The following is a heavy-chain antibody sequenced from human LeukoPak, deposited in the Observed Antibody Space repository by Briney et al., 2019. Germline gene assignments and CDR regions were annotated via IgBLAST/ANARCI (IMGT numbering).Heavy chain of an antibody. D-gene: IGHD6-13*01. Sequence: PSETLSLTCTVSGGSISSSSYYWGWIRQPPGKGLEWIGSIYYSGSTYYNPSLKSRVTISVDTSKNQFSLKLSSVTAADTAVYYCARTGILAAAGFRFDPWGQGTLVTVSS. J-gene: IGHJ5*02. V-gene: IGHV4-39*01. CDR1: GGSISSSSYY. CDR2: IYYSGST. CDR3: ARTGILAAAGFRFDP.